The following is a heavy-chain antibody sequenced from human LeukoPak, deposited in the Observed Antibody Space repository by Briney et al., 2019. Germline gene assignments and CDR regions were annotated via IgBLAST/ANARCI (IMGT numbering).Heavy chain of an antibody. V-gene: IGHV3-21*04. CDR1: GFTFSSYS. CDR2: INNVGSHI. D-gene: IGHD3-22*01. J-gene: IGHJ5*02. CDR3: ARDCCYYDSSEVLCWFDP. Sequence: GGSLRLSCAASGFTFSSYSMNWVRQAPGKGLEWVSSINNVGSHIYYADSVKGRFTISRDNAKNSLYRQMNSLRAEDTALYHCARDCCYYDSSEVLCWFDPWGQGTLVTVSS.